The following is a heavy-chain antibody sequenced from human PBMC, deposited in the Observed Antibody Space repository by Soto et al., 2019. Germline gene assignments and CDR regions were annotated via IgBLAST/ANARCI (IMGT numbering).Heavy chain of an antibody. J-gene: IGHJ4*02. Sequence: GGSLRLSCAASGFILSSYSMNWGRQAPGKGLEWVSYIGSSTSNIYYADSVKGRFTISRDNAKNSLFLQMNSLRGEDTAVYYCARGYYGSGSYYFDQWGQGTLVTVSS. CDR1: GFILSSYS. CDR2: IGSSTSNI. D-gene: IGHD3-10*01. CDR3: ARGYYGSGSYYFDQ. V-gene: IGHV3-48*01.